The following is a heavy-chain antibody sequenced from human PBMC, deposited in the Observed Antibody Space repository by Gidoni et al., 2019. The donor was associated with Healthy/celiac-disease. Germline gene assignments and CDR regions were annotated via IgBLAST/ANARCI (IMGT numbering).Heavy chain of an antibody. Sequence: EVQLVESGGGVVRPGGSLRLSCAASGFTFDDYGMSWVRQAPGKGLEWVSGIKWNGGSTGYADSVKGRFTISRDNAKNSLYLQMNSLRAEDTAVYYCARVSSSGWLPHYFDYWGQGTLVTVSS. D-gene: IGHD6-19*01. V-gene: IGHV3-20*04. J-gene: IGHJ4*02. CDR1: GFTFDDYG. CDR2: IKWNGGST. CDR3: ARVSSSGWLPHYFDY.